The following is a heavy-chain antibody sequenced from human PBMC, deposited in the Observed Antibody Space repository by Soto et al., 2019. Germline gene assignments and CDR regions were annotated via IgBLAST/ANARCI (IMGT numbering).Heavy chain of an antibody. Sequence: ASVKVSCKASGYTFTSYGISWVRQAPGQGLEWMGWISAYNGNTNYAQKLQGRVTMTTDTSTSTAYMELRSLRSDDTAVYYCARAAIMGVVIIPDFDYWGQGTLVTVSS. CDR3: ARAAIMGVVIIPDFDY. D-gene: IGHD3-3*01. CDR1: GYTFTSYG. CDR2: ISAYNGNT. J-gene: IGHJ4*02. V-gene: IGHV1-18*01.